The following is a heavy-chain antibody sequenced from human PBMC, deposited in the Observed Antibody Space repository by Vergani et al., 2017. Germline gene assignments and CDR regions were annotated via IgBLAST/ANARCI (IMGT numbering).Heavy chain of an antibody. CDR1: GYSFTSYW. Sequence: EVQLVQYGAEVKKPGESLKISCKGSGYSFTSYWIGWVRQMPGKGLAWMGIIYPGDSDTRYSQSFKCQVTISADKSISTAYLQWSSLKASDTAMYYCASRGAYCGGDCLYYFDYWGQGTLVTVSS. CDR3: ASRGAYCGGDCLYYFDY. V-gene: IGHV5-51*01. J-gene: IGHJ4*02. CDR2: IYPGDSDT. D-gene: IGHD2-21*02.